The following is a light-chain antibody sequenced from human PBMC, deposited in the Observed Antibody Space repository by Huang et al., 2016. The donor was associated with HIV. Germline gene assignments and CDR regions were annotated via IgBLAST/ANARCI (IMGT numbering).Light chain of an antibody. V-gene: IGKV3-15*01. CDR2: GAS. Sequence: EIVMTQSPATLSVSPGERVTLSCRASQSVSSNLAWYQQKPGQAPRLLIYGASTRATGITARFSGSGSGTEFTLTISSLQSEDFAVYYCQQYNNWPYTFGQGTKLEIK. CDR3: QQYNNWPYT. J-gene: IGKJ2*01. CDR1: QSVSSN.